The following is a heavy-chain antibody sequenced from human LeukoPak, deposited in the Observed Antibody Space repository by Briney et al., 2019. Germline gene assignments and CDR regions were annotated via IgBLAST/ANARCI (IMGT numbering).Heavy chain of an antibody. Sequence: GGSLRLSCAASGFTFRSYWMSWVRQAPGKGLEWVANIKQDGSEKYYVDSVKGRFTISRDNAKNSLYLQMNSLGAEDTAVYYCAREGKLYVDYWGQGTLVTVSS. CDR1: GFTFRSYW. CDR3: AREGKLYVDY. CDR2: IKQDGSEK. V-gene: IGHV3-7*01. J-gene: IGHJ4*02. D-gene: IGHD2-8*01.